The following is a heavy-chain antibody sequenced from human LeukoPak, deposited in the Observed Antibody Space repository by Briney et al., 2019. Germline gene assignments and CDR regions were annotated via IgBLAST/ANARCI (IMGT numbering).Heavy chain of an antibody. V-gene: IGHV3-11*01. J-gene: IGHJ4*02. CDR1: GFTFSDYY. CDR3: ARDLRLKWSIERYFDY. CDR2: ISSSGSTL. Sequence: PGGSLRLSCAASGFTFSDYYMSWIRQAPGKGLEWVSYISSSGSTLYYADSVKGRFTISRDNAKNSLYLQMNSLRAEDTAVYYCARDLRLKWSIERYFDYWGQGTLVTVSS. D-gene: IGHD2-15*01.